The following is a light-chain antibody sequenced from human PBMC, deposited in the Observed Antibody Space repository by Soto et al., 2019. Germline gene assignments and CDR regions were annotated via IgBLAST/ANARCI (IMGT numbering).Light chain of an antibody. CDR3: QSYDSSLSGFPVV. CDR2: GNS. V-gene: IGLV1-40*01. Sequence: QSVLTQPPSVSGAPGQRVTISCTGSSSNIGAGYDVHWYQQLPGTAPKLLIYGNSNRPSGVPDRFSGSKSGTSASLAITELQAEDEADYYCQSYDSSLSGFPVVFGGGTKLTVL. CDR1: SSNIGAGYD. J-gene: IGLJ2*01.